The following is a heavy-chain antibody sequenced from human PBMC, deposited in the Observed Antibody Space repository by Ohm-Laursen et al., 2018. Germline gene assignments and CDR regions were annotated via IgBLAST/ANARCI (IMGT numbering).Heavy chain of an antibody. J-gene: IGHJ3*02. V-gene: IGHV3-72*01. CDR1: GFSFSDYY. CDR3: ARVGYGDYGYDI. CDR2: SRNKAHSYTT. Sequence: SLRLSCSASGFSFSDYYMKWIRQAPGKGLEWVGRSRNKAHSYTTEYAASVKGRFTISRDDSKNSLYLQMNSLKTEDTAVYYCARVGYGDYGYDIWGQGTVVTVSS. D-gene: IGHD4-17*01.